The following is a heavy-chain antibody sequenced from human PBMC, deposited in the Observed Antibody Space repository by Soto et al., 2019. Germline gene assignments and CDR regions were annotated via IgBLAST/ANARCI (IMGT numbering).Heavy chain of an antibody. J-gene: IGHJ4*02. Sequence: PSETLSLTCAVYGGSFSGYYWSWIRQPPGKGLEWIGEINHSGSTNYNPSLKSRVTISVDTSKNQFSLKLSSVTAADTAVYYCARGFSSSSVDYFDYWGQGTLVTVSS. CDR3: ARGFSSSSVDYFDY. CDR2: INHSGST. D-gene: IGHD6-6*01. CDR1: GGSFSGYY. V-gene: IGHV4-34*01.